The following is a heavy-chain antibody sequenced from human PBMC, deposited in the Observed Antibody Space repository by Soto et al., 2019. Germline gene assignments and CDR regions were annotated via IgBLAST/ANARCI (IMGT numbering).Heavy chain of an antibody. CDR1: GYRFAGYW. J-gene: IGHJ4*02. V-gene: IGHV5-10-1*01. Sequence: PGESLKISCKGSGYRFAGYWITWVRQTPGKGLEWMGRIDPSDSQTYYSPSFRGHVTISVTKSITTVFLQWSSLRASDAAMYYCARQIYDSDTGPNFQYYFDSWGQGTPVTVSS. CDR3: ARQIYDSDTGPNFQYYFDS. CDR2: IDPSDSQT. D-gene: IGHD3-22*01.